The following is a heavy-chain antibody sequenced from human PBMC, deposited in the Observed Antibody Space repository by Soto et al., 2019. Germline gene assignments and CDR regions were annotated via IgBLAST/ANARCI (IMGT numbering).Heavy chain of an antibody. J-gene: IGHJ3*02. D-gene: IGHD1-7*01. CDR1: GGSISSYY. CDR3: ARDRGYNWNYVNAFDI. CDR2: IYYSGST. V-gene: IGHV4-59*01. Sequence: QVQLQESGPGLVKPSETLSLTCTVSGGSISSYYWSWIRQPPGKGLEWIGYIYYSGSTNYNPSLKSRVTISVDTSKNQFSLKLSSVTAADTAVYYCARDRGYNWNYVNAFDIWGQGTMVTVSS.